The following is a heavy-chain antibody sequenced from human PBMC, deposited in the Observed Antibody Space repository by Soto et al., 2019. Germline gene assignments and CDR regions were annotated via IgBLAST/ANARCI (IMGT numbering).Heavy chain of an antibody. Sequence: EVQFLESGGGLAQPGGSLRLSCAASGFPFSSYAMTWVRQAPGKGLEWVSAITGGGGNTYYADSVKGRFTISRDNSNNTLYLHMNSMRFDDTAVYYCAKDLGRVNWGLGLAVVQGYYYNGMDVWGQGTTVTVSS. J-gene: IGHJ6*02. CDR1: GFPFSSYA. CDR2: ITGGGGNT. D-gene: IGHD7-27*01. CDR3: AKDLGRVNWGLGLAVVQGYYYNGMDV. V-gene: IGHV3-23*01.